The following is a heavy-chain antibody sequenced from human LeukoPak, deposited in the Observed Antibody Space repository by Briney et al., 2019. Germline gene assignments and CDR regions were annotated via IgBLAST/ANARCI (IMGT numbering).Heavy chain of an antibody. Sequence: SETLSLTCTVSGASVSSASYWTWIRQPPGKGVEWIAHIYNGVNTNYNPSLKSRVTISVDTSKNQFSLRLNSVTAADTAVYYCVRSRAFNSGAFDPWGQGSLVTVSS. V-gene: IGHV4-61*01. J-gene: IGHJ5*02. CDR3: VRSRAFNSGAFDP. CDR2: IYNGVNT. D-gene: IGHD1-26*01. CDR1: GASVSSASY.